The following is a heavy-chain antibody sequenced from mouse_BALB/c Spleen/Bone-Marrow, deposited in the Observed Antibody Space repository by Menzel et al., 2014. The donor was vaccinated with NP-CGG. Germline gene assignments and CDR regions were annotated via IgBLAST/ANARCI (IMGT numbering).Heavy chain of an antibody. J-gene: IGHJ4*01. CDR1: GYTFTSYV. V-gene: IGHV1-14*01. CDR2: INPNNDGS. CDR3: ARGKTYAMDY. Sequence: EVQLQESGPELVRPGASVKMSCKASGYTFTSYVMHWVKQKPGQGLEWIGYINPNNDGSKYNEKFKGKATLTSDKSSSTAYMELSSLTSEDSAVYYCARGKTYAMDYWGQGTSVTVSS. D-gene: IGHD2-1*01.